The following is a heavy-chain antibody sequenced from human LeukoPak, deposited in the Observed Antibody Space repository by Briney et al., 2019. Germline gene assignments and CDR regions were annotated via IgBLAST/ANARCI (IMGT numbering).Heavy chain of an antibody. CDR1: GYTFTGYY. Sequence: ASVKVSCKASGYTFTGYYMHWVRQAPGQGLEWMGWINPNSGGTNYAQKFQGRVTMTRDKSISTAYLQWSSLRASDTAMYYCARRHVSSGWDDAFDIWGQGTMVTVSS. V-gene: IGHV1-2*02. CDR2: INPNSGGT. CDR3: ARRHVSSGWDDAFDI. J-gene: IGHJ3*02. D-gene: IGHD6-19*01.